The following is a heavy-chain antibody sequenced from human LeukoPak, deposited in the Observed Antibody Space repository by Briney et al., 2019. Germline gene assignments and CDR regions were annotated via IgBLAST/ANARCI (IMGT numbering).Heavy chain of an antibody. D-gene: IGHD3-10*01. V-gene: IGHV4-39*01. Sequence: PGGSLRLSCAASEFSVGSNYMTWVRQPPGKGLEWIGSIFYSGRTYYNPSLKSRVIISVDLSRNQVFLKLNSVTAADTAVYYCARLGTMVRGVIGFVHDYWGQGTLVTVSS. CDR2: IFYSGRT. CDR1: EFSVGSNY. J-gene: IGHJ4*02. CDR3: ARLGTMVRGVIGFVHDY.